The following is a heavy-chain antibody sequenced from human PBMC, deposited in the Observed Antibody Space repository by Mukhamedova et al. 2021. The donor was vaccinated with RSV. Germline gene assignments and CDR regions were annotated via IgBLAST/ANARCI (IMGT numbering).Heavy chain of an antibody. V-gene: IGHV3-72*01. CDR2: T. Sequence: TEYATSVKGRFTVSRDDSASSLYLQMNNLQTEDTAVYYCVIGRNSFDFWGRGTMVTVSS. CDR3: VIGRNSFDF. J-gene: IGHJ3*01.